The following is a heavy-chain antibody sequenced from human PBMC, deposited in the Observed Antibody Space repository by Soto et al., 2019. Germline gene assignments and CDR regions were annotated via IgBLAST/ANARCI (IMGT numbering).Heavy chain of an antibody. V-gene: IGHV3-11*01. CDR1: GFTFSDYY. Sequence: GGSLRLSCAASGFTFSDYYMSWIRQAPGKGLEWVSYISSSGSTIYYADSVKGRFTISRDNAKNSLYLQMNSLRAEDTAVYYCARGSYDSSGYYETFDYWGQGTLVTVSS. J-gene: IGHJ4*02. CDR3: ARGSYDSSGYYETFDY. CDR2: ISSSGSTI. D-gene: IGHD3-22*01.